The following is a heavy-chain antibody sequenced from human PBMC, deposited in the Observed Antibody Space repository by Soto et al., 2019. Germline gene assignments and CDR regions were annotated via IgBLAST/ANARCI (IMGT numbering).Heavy chain of an antibody. CDR2: ISPKKDHP. Sequence: ASVQVPCKNSGYTFDMYGISWVRQAPGQALEWMGWISPKKDHPNFAQNSQRRVTMTTXTXXSXXXMXRXXLRPVDTPVYYCERDLVYESQKGLFDYWGQ. CDR3: ERDLVYESQKGLFDY. J-gene: IGHJ4*01. V-gene: IGHV1-18*01. CDR1: GYTFDMYG. D-gene: IGHD3-22*01.